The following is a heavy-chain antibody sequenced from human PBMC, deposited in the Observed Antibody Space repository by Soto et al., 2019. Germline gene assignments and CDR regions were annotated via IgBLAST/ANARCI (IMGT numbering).Heavy chain of an antibody. J-gene: IGHJ6*02. Sequence: QLQLQESGSGLVKPSQTLSLTCAVSGCSISSVGYSWSWIRQPPGKGLEWIGYIYHSGYTYYNPSLKSRVNLSVDRSKNQFSLKVSSVPAADTAVYYCARAHYGDYGYGMDLWGQGTTVTVYS. CDR3: ARAHYGDYGYGMDL. CDR1: GCSISSVGYS. V-gene: IGHV4-30-2*01. D-gene: IGHD4-17*01. CDR2: IYHSGYT.